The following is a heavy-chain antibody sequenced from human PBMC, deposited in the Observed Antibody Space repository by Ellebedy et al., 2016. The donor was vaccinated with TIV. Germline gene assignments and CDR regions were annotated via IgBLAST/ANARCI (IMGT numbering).Heavy chain of an antibody. CDR2: ISGSGGST. CDR1: GFTFSSYA. J-gene: IGHJ4*02. D-gene: IGHD3-22*01. CDR3: AKVTPYGSGYYYFDY. V-gene: IGHV3-23*01. Sequence: GESLKISCAASGFTFSSYAMSWVRQAPGKGLEWVSAISGSGGSTYYADSVKGRFTISRDNSKNTLYLQMNSLRAEDTAVYYCAKVTPYGSGYYYFDYWGQGTLVTVSS.